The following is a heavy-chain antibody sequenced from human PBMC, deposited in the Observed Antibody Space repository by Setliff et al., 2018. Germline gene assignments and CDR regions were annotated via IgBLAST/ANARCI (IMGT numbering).Heavy chain of an antibody. D-gene: IGHD6-19*01. V-gene: IGHV4-39*01. CDR3: AGYRLRSEQWLVPGASYFDY. CDR2: IYYSGST. CDR1: GGSISSSSYY. J-gene: IGHJ4*02. Sequence: SETLSLTCTVSGGSISSSSYYWGWIRQPPGKGLEWIGSIYYSGSTYYNPTLKSRVPISVDTSKNQFSLKLSPVTAADTAVYYCAGYRLRSEQWLVPGASYFDYWGQGTLVTVSS.